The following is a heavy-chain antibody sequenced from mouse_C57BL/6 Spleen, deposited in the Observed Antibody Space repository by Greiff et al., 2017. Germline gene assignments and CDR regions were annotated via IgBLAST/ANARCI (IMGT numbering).Heavy chain of an antibody. CDR3: AREGGYFYYFDY. D-gene: IGHD2-3*01. CDR2: ISDGGSYT. CDR1: GFTFSSYA. V-gene: IGHV5-4*01. Sequence: EVKLVESGGGLVKPGGSLKLSCAASGFTFSSYAMSWVRQTPEKRLEWVATISDGGSYTYYPDNVKGRFTISRDNAKNNLYLQMSHLKSEDTAMYYCAREGGYFYYFDYWGQGTTLTVSS. J-gene: IGHJ2*01.